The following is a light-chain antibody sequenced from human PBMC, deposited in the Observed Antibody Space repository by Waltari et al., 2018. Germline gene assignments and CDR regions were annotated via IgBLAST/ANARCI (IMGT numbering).Light chain of an antibody. J-gene: IGLJ3*02. CDR2: GST. Sequence: QSVLTQPPSVSGAPGQRVTIPCTGSGSNIGAGYDVHWYQQLQRAAPKLLIYGSTSRPLGVPARFFGSTSGTSASLAIIGLQAEDEAEYYCQSYDTSLSVVFGGGTKLTVL. CDR3: QSYDTSLSVV. CDR1: GSNIGAGYD. V-gene: IGLV1-40*01.